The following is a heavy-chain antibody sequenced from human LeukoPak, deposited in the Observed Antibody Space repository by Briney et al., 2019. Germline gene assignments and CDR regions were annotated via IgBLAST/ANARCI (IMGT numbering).Heavy chain of an antibody. Sequence: GASVKVSCKASGYTFTSYGISWVRQAPGQGLEWMGWISAYNGNTNYAQKLQGRVTMTRDTSIGTAYMELSRLRSDDTAVYYCARELYDFWSGYRRFDPWGQGTLVTVSS. CDR3: ARELYDFWSGYRRFDP. D-gene: IGHD3-3*01. J-gene: IGHJ5*02. V-gene: IGHV1-18*01. CDR2: ISAYNGNT. CDR1: GYTFTSYG.